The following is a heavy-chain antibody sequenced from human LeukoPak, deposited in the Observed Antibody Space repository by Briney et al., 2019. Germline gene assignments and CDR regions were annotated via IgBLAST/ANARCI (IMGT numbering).Heavy chain of an antibody. D-gene: IGHD6-19*01. Sequence: SETLSLTCAVYGGSFSGYYWSWIRQPPGKGLEWIGEINHSGSTNYNPSLKSRVTISVDTSKNQFPLKLSSVTAADTAVYYCARGVANSSGWYGYWGQGTLVTVSS. V-gene: IGHV4-34*01. CDR2: INHSGST. CDR3: ARGVANSSGWYGY. CDR1: GGSFSGYY. J-gene: IGHJ4*02.